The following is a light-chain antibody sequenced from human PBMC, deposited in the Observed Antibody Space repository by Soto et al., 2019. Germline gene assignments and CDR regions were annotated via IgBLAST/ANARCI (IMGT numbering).Light chain of an antibody. J-gene: IGLJ2*01. CDR2: SNN. V-gene: IGLV1-44*01. CDR1: RSNIGSNT. Sequence: SVLTQPPSASGTPGQRVTISCSGSRSNIGSNTVNWYQQLTGTAPQLLIYSNNQRPSGVPDRFSGSKSGTSASLAISGLQSEDEADYYCATWDDSLNGVVFGGGTKVTFL. CDR3: ATWDDSLNGVV.